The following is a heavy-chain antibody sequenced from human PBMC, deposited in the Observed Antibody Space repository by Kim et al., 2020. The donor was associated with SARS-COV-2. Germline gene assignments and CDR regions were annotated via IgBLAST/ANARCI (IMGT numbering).Heavy chain of an antibody. CDR1: GGSVSSGSSY. J-gene: IGHJ3*02. D-gene: IGHD3-9*01. CDR2: IYYSGST. V-gene: IGHV4-61*01. CDR3: AITYYDILTGYSGAFDI. Sequence: SETLSLTCTVSGGSVSSGSSYWSWIRQPPGKGLEWIGHIYYSGSTNYNPSLKSRVTISVDTSKNQFSLKLSSVTAADTAVYYCAITYYDILTGYSGAFDIWGRGSMVTVSS.